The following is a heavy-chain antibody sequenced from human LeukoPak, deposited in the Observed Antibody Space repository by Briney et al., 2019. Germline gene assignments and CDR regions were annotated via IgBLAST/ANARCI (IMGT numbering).Heavy chain of an antibody. CDR1: GGSISSSSYY. CDR2: IYYSGST. J-gene: IGHJ5*02. Sequence: SETPSLTCTVSGGSISSSSYYWGWIRQPPGKGLEWIGSIYYSGSTYYNPSLKSRVTISVDTSKNQFSLKLSSVTAADTAVYYCVRGPYGSGISNWFDPWGQGTLVTVSS. D-gene: IGHD3-10*01. V-gene: IGHV4-39*07. CDR3: VRGPYGSGISNWFDP.